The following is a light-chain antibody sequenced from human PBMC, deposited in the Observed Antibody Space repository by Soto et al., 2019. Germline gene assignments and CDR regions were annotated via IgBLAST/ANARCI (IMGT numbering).Light chain of an antibody. CDR1: QSVRSGY. Sequence: EIVLTQSPGTLSLSPGERATLSCRASQSVRSGYLAWYQQKPGQAPRLLIYGASSRASGIPDRFSGSGSGTDFTLTISRLEPEDFAVYYWQQYSSSPYTFGQGTKLEIK. V-gene: IGKV3-20*01. CDR2: GAS. CDR3: QQYSSSPYT. J-gene: IGKJ2*01.